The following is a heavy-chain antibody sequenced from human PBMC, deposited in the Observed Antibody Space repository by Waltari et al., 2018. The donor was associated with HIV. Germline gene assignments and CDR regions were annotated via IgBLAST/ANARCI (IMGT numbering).Heavy chain of an antibody. CDR1: GFTFSSYA. CDR3: ARDTGYCSFGSCSYNWLDP. D-gene: IGHD2-15*01. CDR2: ISYDGSNK. J-gene: IGHJ5*02. Sequence: QVHLVEYGGGVVQPGRSLRLSCAASGFTFSSYAIHWVRQAPGKGLAWGALISYDGSNKYYADSVKGRFTISRDNSKNTLYLQMNSLRAEDTSVYYCARDTGYCSFGSCSYNWLDPWGQGTLVSVSS. V-gene: IGHV3-30*01.